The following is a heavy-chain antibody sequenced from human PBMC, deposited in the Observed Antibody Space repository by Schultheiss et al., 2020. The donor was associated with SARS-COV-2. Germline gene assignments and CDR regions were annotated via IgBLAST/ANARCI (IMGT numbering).Heavy chain of an antibody. CDR1: GGSISSGGYY. V-gene: IGHV4-61*08. D-gene: IGHD3-10*01. J-gene: IGHJ4*02. Sequence: SETLSLTCAVSGGSISSGGYYWSWIRQHPGKGLEWIGEINHSGSTNYNPSLKSRVTISVDTSKNQFSLKLTSVTAADTAMYYCARLRSYGSGSHWGLDYWGQGTLVTVSS. CDR3: ARLRSYGSGSHWGLDY. CDR2: INHSGST.